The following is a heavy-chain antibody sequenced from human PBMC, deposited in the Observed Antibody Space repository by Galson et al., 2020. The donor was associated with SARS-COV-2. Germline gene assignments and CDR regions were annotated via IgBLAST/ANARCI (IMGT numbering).Heavy chain of an antibody. CDR1: GYTFTSYY. CDR3: ARDSQGGNDYNYLLF. V-gene: IGHV1-46*01. J-gene: IGHJ4*02. Sequence: SVKVSCKASGYTFTSYYIHWVRQAPGQGLDWMGIINPSGGGTTYAQKFQGRVTMTRDTSTSTVYMELSSLRSEDTAVYYCARDSQGGNDYNYLLFWGQGTLVTVSS. CDR2: INPSGGGT. D-gene: IGHD4-4*01.